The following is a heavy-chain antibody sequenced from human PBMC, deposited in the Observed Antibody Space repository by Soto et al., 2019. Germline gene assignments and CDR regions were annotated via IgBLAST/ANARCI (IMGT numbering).Heavy chain of an antibody. Sequence: QVQLVQSGAEVKKPGSSVKVSCKASGDSFNNDGVNWVRQAPGQGLEWGGGIIPHFGPAKYPQTFQGRATIAADTTTHTVFMELLSLTSDDTAIYYCARGALLDWHNYFALDVWGQGTSVTVSS. D-gene: IGHD3-9*01. J-gene: IGHJ6*02. V-gene: IGHV1-69*06. CDR3: ARGALLDWHNYFALDV. CDR2: IIPHFGPA. CDR1: GDSFNNDG.